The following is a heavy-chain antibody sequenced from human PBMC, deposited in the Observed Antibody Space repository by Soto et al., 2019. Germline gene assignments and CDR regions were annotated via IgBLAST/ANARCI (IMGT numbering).Heavy chain of an antibody. J-gene: IGHJ4*02. CDR1: GGSISSYY. Sequence: QVQLQESGPGLVKPSETLSLTCTVSGGSISSYYWSWIRQPAGKGLEWIGRIYTSGSTNYNPSLTSRVTMSVDTSKNQFSLKLSSVTAADTAVYYCARDSGSGWPYYFDYWGQGTLVTVSS. CDR2: IYTSGST. D-gene: IGHD6-19*01. V-gene: IGHV4-4*07. CDR3: ARDSGSGWPYYFDY.